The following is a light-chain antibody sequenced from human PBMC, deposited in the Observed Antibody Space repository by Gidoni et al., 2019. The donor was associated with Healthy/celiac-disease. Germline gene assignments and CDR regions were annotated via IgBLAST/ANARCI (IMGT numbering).Light chain of an antibody. CDR2: AAS. Sequence: DIQMTQSPSSLSASVGDRVTITRRASQSISSYLHWYQQKPGKVPKLLIYAASSLQSGVPSRFSGGGSGTDFTLTISSLQPEDFATYYCQQSYSTPLYTFGQGTKLEIK. CDR1: QSISSY. CDR3: QQSYSTPLYT. J-gene: IGKJ2*01. V-gene: IGKV1-39*01.